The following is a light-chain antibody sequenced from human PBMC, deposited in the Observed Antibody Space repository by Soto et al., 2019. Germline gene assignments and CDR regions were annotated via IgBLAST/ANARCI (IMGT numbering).Light chain of an antibody. CDR1: ISDVGGYNF. V-gene: IGLV2-14*03. CDR3: NSCTSTNTYV. CDR2: DVI. J-gene: IGLJ1*01. Sequence: QSALTQPASVSGSPGQSITISCTGTISDVGGYNFVSWYQQHPGKAPKLMIYDVINRPSGVPNRFSGSKSGNTASLTISGLQAEDEADYYCNSCTSTNTYVFGTGTKVTVL.